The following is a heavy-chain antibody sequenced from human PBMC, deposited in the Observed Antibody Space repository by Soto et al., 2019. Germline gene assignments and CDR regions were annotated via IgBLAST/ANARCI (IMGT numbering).Heavy chain of an antibody. D-gene: IGHD3-3*02. Sequence: QVPLQEAGPGLVRPSETLSLTCSVSGGSITSPNYFWGWVRRAPGRGPEWIGTIFYNGRSDYRPSPQSRVTISVDTSRNQASLRLASATAADTAIYYCARGAFSAEDKSDWFAPWGHGTLVNVSS. CDR3: ARGAFSAEDKSDWFAP. CDR2: IFYNGRS. CDR1: GGSITSPNYF. J-gene: IGHJ5*02. V-gene: IGHV4-39*01.